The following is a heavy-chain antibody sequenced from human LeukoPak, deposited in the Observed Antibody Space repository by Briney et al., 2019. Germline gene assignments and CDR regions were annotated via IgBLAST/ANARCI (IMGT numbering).Heavy chain of an antibody. J-gene: IGHJ1*01. CDR3: AREGHHQPGYYYDSSGYYVGEYFQH. Sequence: PSETLSLTCTVSGGSLRGYYWSWIRQPAGKGLEWIGRIYTSGSTNYNPSLKSRVTISVDTSKNQFSLKLSSVTAADTAVYYCAREGHHQPGYYYDSSGYYVGEYFQHWGQGTLVTVSS. CDR1: GGSLRGYY. D-gene: IGHD3-22*01. V-gene: IGHV4-4*07. CDR2: IYTSGST.